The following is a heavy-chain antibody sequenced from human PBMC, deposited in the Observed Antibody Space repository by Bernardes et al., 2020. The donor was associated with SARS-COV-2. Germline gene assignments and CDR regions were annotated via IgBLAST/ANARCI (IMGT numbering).Heavy chain of an antibody. Sequence: ETLSLTCTVSGGSISNYYWTWIRQPPGKGLEWIGYIYYSGSTNYNPSLKSRVTISVDTSKNQFSLNLSSVTAADTAVYYCARGHRGYSLDYWGQGTLVTVSS. CDR1: GGSISNYY. CDR2: IYYSGST. CDR3: ARGHRGYSLDY. J-gene: IGHJ4*02. D-gene: IGHD5-12*01. V-gene: IGHV4-59*01.